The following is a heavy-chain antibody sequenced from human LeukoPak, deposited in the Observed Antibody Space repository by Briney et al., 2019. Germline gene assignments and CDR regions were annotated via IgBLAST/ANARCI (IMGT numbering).Heavy chain of an antibody. CDR2: INKGGDST. CDR1: GFSFSTYA. J-gene: IGHJ4*02. CDR3: TTDPQTDYYDSSGYYY. D-gene: IGHD3-22*01. Sequence: PGGSLRLSCAASGFSFSTYAMSWVRQAPGKGLEWVSAINKGGDSTYYADSVKGRFTISRDNSKNTLYLQMNSLKTEDTAVYYCTTDPQTDYYDSSGYYYWGQGTLVTVSS. V-gene: IGHV3-23*01.